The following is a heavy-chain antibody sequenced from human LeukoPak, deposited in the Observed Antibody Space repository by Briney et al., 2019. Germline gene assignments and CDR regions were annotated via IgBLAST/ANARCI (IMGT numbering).Heavy chain of an antibody. Sequence: PSETLSPTCTVSGGSISSYYWSWIRQPAGKGLEWIGRIYTSGSTNYNPSLKSRVTMSVDTSKNQFSLKLSSVTAADTAVYYCARSGRDGYNFAHNWYFDLWGRGTLVTVSS. J-gene: IGHJ2*01. CDR1: GGSISSYY. CDR3: ARSGRDGYNFAHNWYFDL. V-gene: IGHV4-4*07. D-gene: IGHD5-24*01. CDR2: IYTSGST.